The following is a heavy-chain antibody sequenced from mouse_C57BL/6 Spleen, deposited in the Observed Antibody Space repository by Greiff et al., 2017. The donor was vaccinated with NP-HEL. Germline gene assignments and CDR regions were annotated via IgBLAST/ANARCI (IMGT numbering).Heavy chain of an antibody. CDR1: GYSITSGYY. CDR3: ASASSYEYFDV. J-gene: IGHJ1*03. V-gene: IGHV3-6*01. CDR2: ISYDGSN. D-gene: IGHD1-1*01. Sequence: EVQLVESGPGLVKPSQSLSLTCSVTGYSITSGYYWNWIRQFPGNKLEWMGYISYDGSNNYNPSLKNRISITRDTSKNQFFLKLNSVTTEDTATYYRASASSYEYFDVWGTGTTVTVSS.